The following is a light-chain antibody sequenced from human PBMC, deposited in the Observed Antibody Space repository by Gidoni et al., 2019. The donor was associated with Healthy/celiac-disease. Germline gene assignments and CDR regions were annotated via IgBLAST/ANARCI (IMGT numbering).Light chain of an antibody. CDR3: QQYNSSPA. Sequence: TQSPSTLSASVGDRVTITCRASQSSSSWLAWYQQKPGKAPKLLIYKASSLASGVPSRFSGSGSGTEFTLTISSLQPDDFATYYCQQYNSSPAFXGXTKVEIK. J-gene: IGKJ4*01. CDR2: KAS. CDR1: QSSSSW. V-gene: IGKV1-5*03.